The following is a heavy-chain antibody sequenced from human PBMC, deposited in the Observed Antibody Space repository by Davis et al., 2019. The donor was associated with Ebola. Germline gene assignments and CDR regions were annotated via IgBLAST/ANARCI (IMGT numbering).Heavy chain of an antibody. D-gene: IGHD3-22*01. V-gene: IGHV3-23*01. CDR1: GFSLNNYW. Sequence: GESLKISCAASGFSLNNYWMQWVRQAPGKGLEWVSFISGSGGTTYYADSVKGRFTISRDNSKNILYLQMNSLRAEDTAVYYCAKDDWYFYDTSGYLRWFDPWGQGTLVTVSS. J-gene: IGHJ5*02. CDR2: ISGSGGTT. CDR3: AKDDWYFYDTSGYLRWFDP.